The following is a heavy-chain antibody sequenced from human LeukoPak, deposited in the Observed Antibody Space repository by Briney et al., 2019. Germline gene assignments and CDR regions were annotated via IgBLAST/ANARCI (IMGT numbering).Heavy chain of an antibody. D-gene: IGHD3-22*01. Sequence: PSETLSLTCAVSGYSITSGYYWGWIRQPPGKGLEWIGSIYHSGSTYYKSSLKSRVTISVDTSKNQFSLRVTSVTAADTAMYYCTRGLQSGGYTDYWGQGTLVTASS. CDR2: IYHSGST. CDR3: TRGLQSGGYTDY. V-gene: IGHV4-38-2*01. CDR1: GYSITSGYY. J-gene: IGHJ4*02.